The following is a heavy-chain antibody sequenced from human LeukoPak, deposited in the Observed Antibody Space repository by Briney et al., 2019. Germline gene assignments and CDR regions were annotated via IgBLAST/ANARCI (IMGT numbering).Heavy chain of an antibody. CDR3: ARAAAYYDFWSGYGVADWFDP. V-gene: IGHV4-59*01. D-gene: IGHD3-3*01. CDR2: IYYSGST. CDR1: GGSISSYY. Sequence: SETLSLTCTVSGGSISSYYWSWIRQPPGKGLEWIGYIYYSGSTNYNPSLKSRVTISVDTSKNQFSLKLSSVTAADTAVYYCARAAAYYDFWSGYGVADWFDPWGQGTLVTVSS. J-gene: IGHJ5*02.